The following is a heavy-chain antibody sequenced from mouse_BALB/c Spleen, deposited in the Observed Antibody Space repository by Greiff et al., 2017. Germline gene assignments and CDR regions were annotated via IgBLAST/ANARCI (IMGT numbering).Heavy chain of an antibody. D-gene: IGHD2-14*01. J-gene: IGHJ3*01. Sequence: EVNVVESGGGLVQPGGSMKLSCVASGFTFSNYWMNWVRQSPEKGLEWVAEIRLKSNNYATHYAESVKGRFTISRDDSKSSVYLQMNNLRAEDTGIYYCTRDYRYSWFAYWGQGTLVTVSA. V-gene: IGHV6-6*02. CDR1: GFTFSNYW. CDR2: IRLKSNNYAT. CDR3: TRDYRYSWFAY.